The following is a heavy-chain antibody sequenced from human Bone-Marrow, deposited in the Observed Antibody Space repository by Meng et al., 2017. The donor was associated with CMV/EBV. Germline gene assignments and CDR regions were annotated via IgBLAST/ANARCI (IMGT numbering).Heavy chain of an antibody. D-gene: IGHD6-13*01. J-gene: IGHJ4*02. CDR2: ISGSGGNT. V-gene: IGHV3-23*01. Sequence: GGSLRLSCAASGFTFSSYGMHWVRQAPGKGLEWVSAISGSGGNTYYADSVKGRFTISRDNSNNTLYLQMNSPRVEDTAVYYCAKGRGGSSWYGAAVDYWGQGTLVTVSS. CDR3: AKGRGGSSWYGAAVDY. CDR1: GFTFSSYG.